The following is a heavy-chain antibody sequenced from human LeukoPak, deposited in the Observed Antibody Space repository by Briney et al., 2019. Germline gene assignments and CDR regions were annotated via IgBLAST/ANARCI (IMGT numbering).Heavy chain of an antibody. CDR1: GYSFTSYW. CDR3: ARRVRYYDSSGSDEYYYYMDV. V-gene: IGHV5-51*01. J-gene: IGHJ6*03. CDR2: IYLGDSDT. D-gene: IGHD3-22*01. Sequence: HGESLKISCKGSGYSFTSYWIGWVRQMPGEGLEWMGIIYLGDSDTRYSPSFQGQVTISADKSISTAYLQWSSLKASDTAMYYCARRVRYYDSSGSDEYYYYMDVWGKGTTVTVSS.